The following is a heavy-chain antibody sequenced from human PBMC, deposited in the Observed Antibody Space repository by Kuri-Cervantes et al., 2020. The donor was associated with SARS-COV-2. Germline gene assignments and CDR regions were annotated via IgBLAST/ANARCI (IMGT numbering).Heavy chain of an antibody. CDR1: GYTFTSYG. V-gene: IGHV1-18*04. D-gene: IGHD3-22*01. CDR3: ARDAFDSSGYQLVDY. J-gene: IGHJ4*02. Sequence: ASVKVSCKASGYTFTSYGISWVRQAPGQGLEWMGWSSAYSGNTDYAQKLQGRVTMTTDTSTSTAYMELRSLRSDDTAVYYCARDAFDSSGYQLVDYWGQGTLVTVSS. CDR2: SSAYSGNT.